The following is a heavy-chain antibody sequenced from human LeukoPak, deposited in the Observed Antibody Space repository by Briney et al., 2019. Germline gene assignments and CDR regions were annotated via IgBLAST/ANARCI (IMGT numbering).Heavy chain of an antibody. CDR3: ARAPRGILGVVGIGRNWFDP. D-gene: IGHD3-3*01. CDR2: MNPNSGNT. J-gene: IGHJ5*02. CDR1: GYTFTSYD. V-gene: IGHV1-8*01. Sequence: ASVKVSCKASGYTFTSYDINWVRQATGQGLEWMGWMNPNSGNTGYAQKFQGRVTMTRNTSISTAYMELSSLRSEDTAVYYCARAPRGILGVVGIGRNWFDPWGQGTLVTVSS.